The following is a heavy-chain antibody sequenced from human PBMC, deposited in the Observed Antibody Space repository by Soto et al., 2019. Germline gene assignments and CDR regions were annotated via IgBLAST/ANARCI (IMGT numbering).Heavy chain of an antibody. Sequence: EVQLVDSGGGLVQPGGSLRLSCAASGFIFSNYVMSWVRQAPGTGLEWVSSISDSGGTSYYADSVKGRFTISRDNSKNTLYLQMNSRRAEDTAIDYCAKRPRALLTFDYWGQGTLVTVSS. CDR1: GFIFSNYV. CDR3: AKRPRALLTFDY. V-gene: IGHV3-23*04. D-gene: IGHD1-26*01. CDR2: ISDSGGTS. J-gene: IGHJ4*02.